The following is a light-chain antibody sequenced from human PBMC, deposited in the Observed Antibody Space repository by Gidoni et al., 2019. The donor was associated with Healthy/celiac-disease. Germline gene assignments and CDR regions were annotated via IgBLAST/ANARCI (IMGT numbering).Light chain of an antibody. Sequence: QSALTQPASVPGSPGQSNPISCPGTSSDVGGFNYVSWYQKHPGKAPELMIYEVSNRPSGVSNRFSGSKSGNTASLTISGLQTEDEADYYCSSYTSSSTLRVVFGGGTKLTVL. CDR2: EVS. V-gene: IGLV2-14*01. CDR3: SSYTSSSTLRVV. CDR1: SSDVGGFNY. J-gene: IGLJ2*01.